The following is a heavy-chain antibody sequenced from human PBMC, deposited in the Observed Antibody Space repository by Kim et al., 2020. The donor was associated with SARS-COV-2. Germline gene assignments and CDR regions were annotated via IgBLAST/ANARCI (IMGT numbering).Heavy chain of an antibody. CDR3: ARAGRGSYFGSGSHSILKSTYNWFDP. CDR1: GGSFSGYY. CDR2: INHSGST. V-gene: IGHV4-34*01. D-gene: IGHD3-10*01. Sequence: SETLSLTCAVYGGSFSGYYWSWIRQPPGKGLEWIGEINHSGSTNYNPSLKSRVTISVDTSKNQFSLKLSSMTAADTAVYYCARAGRGSYFGSGSHSILKSTYNWFDPWGQGTLVTVSS. J-gene: IGHJ5*02.